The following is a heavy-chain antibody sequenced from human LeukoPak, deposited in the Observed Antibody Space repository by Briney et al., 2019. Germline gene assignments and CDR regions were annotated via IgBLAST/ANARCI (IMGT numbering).Heavy chain of an antibody. CDR3: VASRWSGALDF. CDR1: GISFADHW. J-gene: IGHJ4*02. CDR2: SDRDGVRR. Sequence: RPGGPLRLSCAGSGISFADHWLLWGRQAPGKGLAWIARSDRDGVRREYAKHVNGRFTFSRDNAKNVVYLEMHSLKDEDTAVYYCVASRWSGALDFWGRGSLVTVSS. D-gene: IGHD3-3*01. V-gene: IGHV3-74*01.